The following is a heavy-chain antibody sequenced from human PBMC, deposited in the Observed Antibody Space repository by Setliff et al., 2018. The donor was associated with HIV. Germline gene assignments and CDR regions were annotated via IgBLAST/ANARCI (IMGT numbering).Heavy chain of an antibody. J-gene: IGHJ5*02. V-gene: IGHV4-59*02. CDR2: IYYTGNT. CDR3: ARDLRSGWFDP. Sequence: LSLTCIVSGGSVNDYYWSWIRQPPGKGLEWIGYIYYTGNTNYNPSLKSRVTISVDTSKNQFSLKLSSVTAADTAVYYCARDLRSGWFDPWGQGTLVTVSS. CDR1: GGSVNDYY.